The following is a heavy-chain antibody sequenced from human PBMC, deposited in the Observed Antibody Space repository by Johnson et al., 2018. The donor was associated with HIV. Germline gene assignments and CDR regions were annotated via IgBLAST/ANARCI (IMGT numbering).Heavy chain of an antibody. CDR3: ARRSGYAFDI. J-gene: IGHJ3*02. Sequence: VQLVESGGGLVKPGGSLRLSCVASGFIFSDYYMSWIRQAPGKGLAWVANIKEDGSEKYYVDSVKGRFTISRDNAKNSVYLQMKSLRAEDTAVYYCARRSGYAFDIWGQGTMVTVSS. D-gene: IGHD5-24*01. CDR2: IKEDGSEK. CDR1: GFIFSDYY. V-gene: IGHV3-7*03.